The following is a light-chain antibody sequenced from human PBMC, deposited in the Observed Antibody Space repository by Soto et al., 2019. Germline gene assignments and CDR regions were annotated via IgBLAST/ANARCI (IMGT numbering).Light chain of an antibody. CDR3: QQRNMWPIT. V-gene: IGKV3-11*01. J-gene: IGKJ5*01. CDR1: QTFRKL. Sequence: EIVLTQSPVTLSLSPGERATLSCRASQTFRKLLAWYQQKPGQPPRILIYDGYYRATDTPPRFSGSGSGTDFTLTISSLEPEDSAVYYCQQRNMWPITFGQGTRLEIK. CDR2: DGY.